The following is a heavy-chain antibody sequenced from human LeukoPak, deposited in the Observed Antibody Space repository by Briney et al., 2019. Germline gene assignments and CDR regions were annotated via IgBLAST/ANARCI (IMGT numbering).Heavy chain of an antibody. Sequence: GGSLRLSCAASGFTFSSYAMSWVRQAPGNGLEWVSAITGLCADTYYADSVKGRFTISRDNSKNTLHLQMSSLRAEDTAVYYCAKDGYFGGYAYYFDYWGQGTLVTVSS. CDR2: ITGLCADT. J-gene: IGHJ4*02. D-gene: IGHD3-10*01. CDR1: GFTFSSYA. CDR3: AKDGYFGGYAYYFDY. V-gene: IGHV3-23*01.